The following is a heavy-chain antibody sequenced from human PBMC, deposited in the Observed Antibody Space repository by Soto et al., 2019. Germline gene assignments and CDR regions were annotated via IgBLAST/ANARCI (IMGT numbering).Heavy chain of an antibody. J-gene: IGHJ3*02. V-gene: IGHV1-69*08. CDR3: AREAHYYGSGSYYNVDAFDI. D-gene: IGHD3-10*01. Sequence: QVPLVQSGAEVKKPGSSVKVSCKASGGTFSSYTISWVRQAPGQGLEWMGRIIPILGIANYAQKFQGRVTITADKSTSTAYMELSSLRSEDTAVYYCAREAHYYGSGSYYNVDAFDIWGQGTMVTVSS. CDR1: GGTFSSYT. CDR2: IIPILGIA.